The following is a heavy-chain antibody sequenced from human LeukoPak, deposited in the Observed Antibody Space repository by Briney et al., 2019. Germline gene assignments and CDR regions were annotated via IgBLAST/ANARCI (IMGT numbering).Heavy chain of an antibody. V-gene: IGHV4-39*01. CDR1: GGSISSSSYY. CDR3: ARQPAWGGGSYYCFDY. CDR2: IYYSGST. J-gene: IGHJ4*02. Sequence: PSETLSLTCTVSGGSISSSSYYWGWIRQPPGKGLEWIGSIYYSGSTYYNPSLKSRVTISVDTSKNQFSLKLSSVTAADTAVYYCARQPAWGGGSYYCFDYWGQGTLVTVSS. D-gene: IGHD1-26*01.